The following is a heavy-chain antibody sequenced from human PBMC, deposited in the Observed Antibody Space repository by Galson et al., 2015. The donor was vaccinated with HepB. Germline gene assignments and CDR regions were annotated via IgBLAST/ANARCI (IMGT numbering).Heavy chain of an antibody. Sequence: SLRLSCAASGFTFSNAWMNWVRQAPGKGLEWVGRIKSKTDGGTTDYAAPVKGRFTISRDDSKNTLYLQMNSLKASDTAMYYCARRSGGDAFDIWGQGTMVTVSS. CDR1: GFTFSNAW. D-gene: IGHD3-16*01. V-gene: IGHV3-15*07. CDR2: IKSKTDGGTT. J-gene: IGHJ3*02. CDR3: ARRSGGDAFDI.